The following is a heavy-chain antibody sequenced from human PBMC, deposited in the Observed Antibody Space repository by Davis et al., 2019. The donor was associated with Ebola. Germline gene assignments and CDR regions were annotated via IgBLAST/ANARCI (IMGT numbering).Heavy chain of an antibody. Sequence: SETLSLTCTVSGGSISSRSYYWGWIRQPPGKGLEWIGSIYYSGSTYYNASLKRRVTISVDKSKNQFSLKLSSVTAADTAVYYCARAAYGDYANYYYYGMDVWGQGTTVTVSS. CDR2: IYYSGST. CDR1: GGSISSRSYY. V-gene: IGHV4-39*07. J-gene: IGHJ6*02. D-gene: IGHD4-17*01. CDR3: ARAAYGDYANYYYYGMDV.